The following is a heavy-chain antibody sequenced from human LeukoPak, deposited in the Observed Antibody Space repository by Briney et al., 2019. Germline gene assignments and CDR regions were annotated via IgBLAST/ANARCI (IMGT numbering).Heavy chain of an antibody. J-gene: IGHJ5*01. D-gene: IGHD3-16*01. CDR2: IRYDGNNK. CDR1: GFTFSSSD. CDR3: AKGYRNHLLILLDS. Sequence: GGSLRLSCAASGFTFSSSDMHWVRQAPGKGLEWVAFIRYDGNNKYYADSVKGRLTITRDNSKNTLYLQMNSLRAVDTAVYYCAKGYRNHLLILLDSWGQGTLVTVSS. V-gene: IGHV3-30*02.